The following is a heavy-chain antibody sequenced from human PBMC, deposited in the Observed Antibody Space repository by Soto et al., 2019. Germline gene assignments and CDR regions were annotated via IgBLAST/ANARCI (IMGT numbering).Heavy chain of an antibody. D-gene: IGHD3-16*01. CDR3: SSLGGLATISYYFDF. Sequence: SETLSLTCSVSDDSINSDKYYWGWIRQPPGKGLEWIGSIYYRGNAYYNPSLQTRVTISLDKSKSQFSLKLNSVTAADSAVYFCSSLGGLATISYYFDFWGPGALVTVSS. CDR1: DDSINSDKYY. J-gene: IGHJ4*02. V-gene: IGHV4-39*01. CDR2: IYYRGNA.